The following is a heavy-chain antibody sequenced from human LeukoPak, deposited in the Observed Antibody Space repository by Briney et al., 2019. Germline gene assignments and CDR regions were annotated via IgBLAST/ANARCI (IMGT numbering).Heavy chain of an antibody. CDR2: IYTSGST. V-gene: IGHV4-4*07. Sequence: SETLSLTCTVSGGSISSYYWSWIRQPAGKGLEWIGRIYTSGSTNYNPSLKSRVTMSVDTSKNQFSLKLSSVTAADTAVYYCAREGIVVPAATTAMERGYYYYYYYMDVWGKGTTVTVSS. CDR1: GGSISSYY. D-gene: IGHD2-2*01. J-gene: IGHJ6*03. CDR3: AREGIVVPAATTAMERGYYYYYYYMDV.